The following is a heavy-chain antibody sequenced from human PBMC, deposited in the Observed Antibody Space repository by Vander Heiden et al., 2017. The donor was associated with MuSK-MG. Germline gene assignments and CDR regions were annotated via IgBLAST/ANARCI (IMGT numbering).Heavy chain of an antibody. D-gene: IGHD1-26*01. V-gene: IGHV1-46*01. J-gene: IGHJ6*02. CDR1: GYTFTSYY. Sequence: QVQLVQSGAEVKKPGASVKVSCKASGYTFTSYYMHWVRQAPGQGLEWMGIINPSGGSTSYAQKFQGRVTMTKDTSTSTVYMELSRLRSEDTAVYYCARQGRGPGYYYGMDVWGQGTTVTVYS. CDR2: INPSGGST. CDR3: ARQGRGPGYYYGMDV.